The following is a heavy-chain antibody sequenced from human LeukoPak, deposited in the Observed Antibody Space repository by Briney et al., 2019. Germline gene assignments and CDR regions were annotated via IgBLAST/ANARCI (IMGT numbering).Heavy chain of an antibody. Sequence: SQTLSLTCAISGDSVSSNSAAWNWIRQSPSRGLEWLGRTYYRSKWYNDYAVSVKSRITINPDTSKNQFSLQLNSVTPEDTAVYYCARVGYYASSGYDYGMDVWGQGTTVTVSS. V-gene: IGHV6-1*01. CDR3: ARVGYYASSGYDYGMDV. J-gene: IGHJ6*02. D-gene: IGHD3-22*01. CDR2: TYYRSKWYN. CDR1: GDSVSSNSAA.